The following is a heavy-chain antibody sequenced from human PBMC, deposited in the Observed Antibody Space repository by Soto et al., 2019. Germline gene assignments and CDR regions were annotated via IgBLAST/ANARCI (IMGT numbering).Heavy chain of an antibody. V-gene: IGHV3-74*01. J-gene: IGHJ5*02. CDR3: ARDSVGSTFDP. D-gene: IGHD6-13*01. CDR1: GFTFSSYW. CDR2: INRDGSTT. Sequence: EVQLVESGGGSVQPGGSLRLSCAASGFTFSSYWMHWVRQAPGKGLVWVSRINRDGSTTSYADSVKGRFTISRDNAKNTLYLHMNSLRADDTAVYYCARDSVGSTFDPWGQGTLVTVSS.